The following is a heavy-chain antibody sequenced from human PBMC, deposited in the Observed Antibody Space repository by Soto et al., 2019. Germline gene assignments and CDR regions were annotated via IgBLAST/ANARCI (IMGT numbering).Heavy chain of an antibody. V-gene: IGHV3-33*01. J-gene: IGHJ4*02. CDR2: IWYDESNK. CDR3: ARDRNWYADY. D-gene: IGHD1-1*01. Sequence: QVQLVESGGRVVQPGRSLRLSCAASGFTFSSYGMHWVRQAPGKGLEWVAVIWYDESNKYYADSVKGRFTISRDNSKNPLYLKMNSLRAEDTAVYYCARDRNWYADYWGQGTLVTVSS. CDR1: GFTFSSYG.